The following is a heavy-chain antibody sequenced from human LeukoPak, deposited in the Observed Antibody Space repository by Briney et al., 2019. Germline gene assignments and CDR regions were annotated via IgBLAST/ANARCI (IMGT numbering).Heavy chain of an antibody. V-gene: IGHV7-4-1*02. D-gene: IGHD5-12*01. CDR2: INTNTGNP. CDR1: GYTFTNYG. CDR3: ASGYSGYGNNFDY. J-gene: IGHJ4*02. Sequence: GASVKVSCKTSGYTFTNYGLNWVRQAPGLGLEWMGWINTNTGNPTYAQGFTGRFVFSLDTSVSTAYLQISSLKAEDTAVYYCASGYSGYGNNFDYWGQGTLVTVSS.